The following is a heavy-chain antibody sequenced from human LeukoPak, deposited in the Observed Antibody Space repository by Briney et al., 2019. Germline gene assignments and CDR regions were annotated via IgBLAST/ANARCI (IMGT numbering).Heavy chain of an antibody. V-gene: IGHV1-8*01. J-gene: IGHJ6*02. CDR3: AGTLVLLWFGSYGMDV. Sequence: ASVKVSCKASGYTFTSYDIDWVRQATGQGIERRGWMNPNSGNTGYAQKFQGRVTMTRNTSISTAYMELSSLRSEDTAVYYCAGTLVLLWFGSYGMDVWGQGTTVTVSS. CDR2: MNPNSGNT. CDR1: GYTFTSYD. D-gene: IGHD3-10*01.